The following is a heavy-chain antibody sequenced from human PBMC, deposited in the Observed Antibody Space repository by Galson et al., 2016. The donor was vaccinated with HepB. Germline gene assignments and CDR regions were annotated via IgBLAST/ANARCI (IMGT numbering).Heavy chain of an antibody. CDR3: AKSGFSGELDK. D-gene: IGHD3-10*01. V-gene: IGHV3-23*01. CDR1: GFTFSSYG. J-gene: IGHJ4*02. Sequence: SLRLSCAASGFTFSSYGMYWVRQAPGKGLEWVAAISGSGGRTSYEDSVRGRFTISRDNSKNTLFLRMNSVGVEDTAVYFCAKSGFSGELDKWGQGTGVVVSS. CDR2: ISGSGGRT.